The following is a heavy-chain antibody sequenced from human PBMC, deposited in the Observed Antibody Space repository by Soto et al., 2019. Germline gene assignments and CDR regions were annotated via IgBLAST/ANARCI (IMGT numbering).Heavy chain of an antibody. CDR3: ARHRIEVVWLGFDV. CDR1: TLSSSFTNSY. J-gene: IGHJ4*02. D-gene: IGHD5-12*01. CDR2: SSYNGGT. Sequence: QLQLQASGPGLVKPSETLSLTCTVSTLSSSFTNSYWGWIRQPPGKGLQWIGISSYNGGTFYNPSLKGRVVISFYTSKKQSALQVTSVPAADTAVYFCARHRIEVVWLGFDVWCQGSPVTFSS. V-gene: IGHV4-39*01.